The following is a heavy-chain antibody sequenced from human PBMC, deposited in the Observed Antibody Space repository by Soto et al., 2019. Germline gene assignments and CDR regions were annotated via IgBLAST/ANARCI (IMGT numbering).Heavy chain of an antibody. J-gene: IGHJ6*02. CDR3: ARGPSMDYYYYGMDV. CDR1: GYTFTSYA. CDR2: INAGNGNT. D-gene: IGHD2-8*01. V-gene: IGHV1-3*01. Sequence: ASVKVSSKASGYTFTSYAMHLVRQAPGQRLEWMGWINAGNGNTKYSQKFQGRVTITRDTSASTAYMELSSLRSEDTAVYYCARGPSMDYYYYGMDVWGQGTTVTVSS.